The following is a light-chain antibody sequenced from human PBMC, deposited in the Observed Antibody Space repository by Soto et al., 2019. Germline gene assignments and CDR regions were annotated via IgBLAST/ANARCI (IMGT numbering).Light chain of an antibody. CDR3: QQTYNTPWT. CDR2: AAS. CDR1: QTINHY. V-gene: IGKV1-39*01. Sequence: DIQMTQSPASLSASVGDRVTITCRASQTINHYLNWYQQTPGKAPKLLIYAASSLQSGVPSRFSGSGSGTDFTLTITSLQPEDFATYYCQQTYNTPWTFGQGTKVDIK. J-gene: IGKJ1*01.